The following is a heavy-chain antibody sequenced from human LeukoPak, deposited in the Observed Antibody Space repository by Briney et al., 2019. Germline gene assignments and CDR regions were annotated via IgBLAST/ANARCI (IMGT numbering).Heavy chain of an antibody. V-gene: IGHV4-34*01. D-gene: IGHD3-22*01. CDR2: INHSGST. CDR3: ARSARGYYSHFDY. Sequence: SETPSLTCAVYGGSFSGYYWSWIRQPPGKGLEWIGEINHSGSTNYNPSLKSRVTISVDTSKNQFSLKLSSVTAADTAVYYCARSARGYYSHFDYWGQGTLVTVSS. J-gene: IGHJ4*02. CDR1: GGSFSGYY.